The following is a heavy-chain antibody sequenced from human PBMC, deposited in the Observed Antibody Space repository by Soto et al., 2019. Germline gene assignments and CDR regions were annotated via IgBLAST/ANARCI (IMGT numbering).Heavy chain of an antibody. CDR2: IIPIFGTA. J-gene: IGHJ4*02. V-gene: IGHV1-69*01. CDR1: GGTFSSYA. CDR3: ARHTVRTLIFDY. Sequence: QVQLVQSGAEVKKPGSSVKVSCKASGGTFSSYAISWVRQAPGQGLEWMGGIIPIFGTANYAQKFQGRVTITADESTSTADMELSSLRSEDTAVYDCARHTVRTLIFDYWGQGTLVTVSS. D-gene: IGHD4-17*01.